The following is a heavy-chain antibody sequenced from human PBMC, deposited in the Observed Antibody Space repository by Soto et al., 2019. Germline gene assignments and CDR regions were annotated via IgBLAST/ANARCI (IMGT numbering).Heavy chain of an antibody. Sequence: GGSLRLSCAASGFTFSSYAMSWVRQAPGKGLEWVSAISGSGGSTYYADSVKGRFTISRDNSKNTLYLQMNSLRAEDTAVYYCARDFIISSWYRYFDYWGQGTLVTVSS. CDR1: GFTFSSYA. V-gene: IGHV3-23*01. CDR2: ISGSGGST. CDR3: ARDFIISSWYRYFDY. J-gene: IGHJ4*02. D-gene: IGHD6-13*01.